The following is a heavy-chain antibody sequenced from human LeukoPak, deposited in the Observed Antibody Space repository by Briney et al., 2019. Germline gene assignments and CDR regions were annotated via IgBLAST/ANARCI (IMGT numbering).Heavy chain of an antibody. D-gene: IGHD1-14*01. Sequence: SETLSLTCAVSGGSISSSNWWSWVLQPPGKGLEWIWEIYHSRSTNYNPSLKSRVTISVDKSKIQFSLKLSSVTAADTAVYYCAREPSGGILYYGMDVWGQGTTVTVSS. V-gene: IGHV4-4*02. CDR3: AREPSGGILYYGMDV. CDR2: IYHSRST. J-gene: IGHJ6*02. CDR1: GGSISSSNW.